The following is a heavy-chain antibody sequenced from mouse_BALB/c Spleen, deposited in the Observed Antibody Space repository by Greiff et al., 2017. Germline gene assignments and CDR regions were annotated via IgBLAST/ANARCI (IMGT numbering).Heavy chain of an antibody. J-gene: IGHJ2*01. V-gene: IGHV1S132*01. CDR2: IFPGTGTT. CDR1: GYTFTSYW. D-gene: IGHD2-2*01. Sequence: VQLQQSGAELGKPGASVKLSCKTSGYTFTSYWIQWVKQRPGQGLGWIGEIFPGTGTTYYNEKFKGKATLTIDTSSSTAYMQLSSLTSEDSAVYFCARSGYDGSDVDYWGQGSALTVAA. CDR3: ARSGYDGSDVDY.